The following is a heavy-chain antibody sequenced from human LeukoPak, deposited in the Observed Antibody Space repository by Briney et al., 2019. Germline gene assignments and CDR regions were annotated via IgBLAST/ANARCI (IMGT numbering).Heavy chain of an antibody. CDR3: ARTKLVRGVISHFDY. CDR1: GLTFSDYY. V-gene: IGHV3-11*01. Sequence: GGSPRLSCAASGLTFSDYYMSWIRQAPGKGLEWVSYISTSGSTIYYADSVKGRFTISRDNAKNSLYLQMNSLRAEDTAVYYCARTKLVRGVISHFDYWGQGTLVTVSS. D-gene: IGHD3-10*01. CDR2: ISTSGSTI. J-gene: IGHJ4*02.